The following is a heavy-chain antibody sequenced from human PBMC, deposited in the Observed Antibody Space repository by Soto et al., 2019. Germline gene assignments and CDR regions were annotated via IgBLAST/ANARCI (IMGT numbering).Heavy chain of an antibody. CDR1: GYTVSISG. J-gene: IGHJ6*03. CDR3: ARRSGRNYYYMDV. V-gene: IGHV1-18*01. D-gene: IGHD6-25*01. CDR2: ISAYNGNT. Sequence: GASVKIASKASGYTVSISGITGVRQAPGQGLEWMGWISAYNGNTNYAQKLQGRVTMTTDTSTSTAYMELRGLRSDDTAVYYCARRSGRNYYYMDVWGKGTTVTVSS.